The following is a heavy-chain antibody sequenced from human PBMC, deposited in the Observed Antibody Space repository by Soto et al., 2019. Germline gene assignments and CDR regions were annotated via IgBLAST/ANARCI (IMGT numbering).Heavy chain of an antibody. Sequence: GASVKVSCKASGGTFSTYAISWVRQAPGQGPEWMGGIIPIFGTINYAQKFQGRVTITADESTSTAYLEVSGLRSEDTALYFCATRGPCGGDCSVYYFDYWGQGTRVTVSS. D-gene: IGHD2-21*02. CDR2: IIPIFGTI. CDR1: GGTFSTYA. V-gene: IGHV1-69*13. J-gene: IGHJ4*02. CDR3: ATRGPCGGDCSVYYFDY.